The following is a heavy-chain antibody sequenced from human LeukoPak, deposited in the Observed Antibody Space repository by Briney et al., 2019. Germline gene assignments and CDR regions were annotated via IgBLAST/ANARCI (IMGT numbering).Heavy chain of an antibody. CDR3: SRSIPVAGFVSDYDYYGMDV. CDR2: NYFNWRT. V-gene: IGHV4-4*09. CDR1: GGPISSYY. D-gene: IGHD6-19*01. J-gene: IGHJ6*02. Sequence: KPSETPSPTRIVSGGPISSYYWSWIRQPPREGLGWVGYNYFNWRTQYKPSPQNRVHLSLDTPKKQFSPKLNSVTAPETGLYYFSRSIPVAGFVSDYDYYGMDVWGQGTTVTVAS.